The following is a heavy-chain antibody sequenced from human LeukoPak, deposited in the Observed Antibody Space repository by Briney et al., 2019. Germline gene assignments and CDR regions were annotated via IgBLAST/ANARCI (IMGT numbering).Heavy chain of an antibody. CDR2: ISSSASTI. V-gene: IGHV3-48*01. Sequence: GSLRLSCAASGFTFNTYSMNWVRQAPGKGLEWISYISSSASTIFYADSVKGRFTISRDNAKNSLYLQMSSLRAEDTAVYYCARDFDLYCSGGRCYPSHFDYWGQGTLVTVSS. D-gene: IGHD2-15*01. CDR3: ARDFDLYCSGGRCYPSHFDY. CDR1: GFTFNTYS. J-gene: IGHJ4*02.